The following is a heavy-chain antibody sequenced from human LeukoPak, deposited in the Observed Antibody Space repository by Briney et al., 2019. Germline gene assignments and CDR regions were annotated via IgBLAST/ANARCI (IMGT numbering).Heavy chain of an antibody. CDR1: GYTFTSYY. Sequence: ASVKVSCKASGYTFTSYYMHWVRQAPGQGLEWMGIINPSGGSTSYAQKFQGRVTMTRDMSTSTVYMELSSLRSEDTAVYYCARVWGGYYDSSGYPNWFDPWGQGTLVTVSS. CDR3: ARVWGGYYDSSGYPNWFDP. J-gene: IGHJ5*02. CDR2: INPSGGST. D-gene: IGHD3-22*01. V-gene: IGHV1-46*01.